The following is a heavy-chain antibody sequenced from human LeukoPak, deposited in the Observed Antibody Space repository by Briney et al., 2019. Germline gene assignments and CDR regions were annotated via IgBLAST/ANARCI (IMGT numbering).Heavy chain of an antibody. J-gene: IGHJ3*02. CDR2: INPSGGST. Sequence: ASVKVSCKASGYTFISYYMHWVRQAPGQGLEWMGIINPSGGSTSYAQKFQGRVTMTRDTSTSTVYMELSSLRSEDTAVYYCASKYCSSTSCYWNDAFDIWGQGTMVTVSS. CDR1: GYTFISYY. D-gene: IGHD2-2*01. V-gene: IGHV1-46*01. CDR3: ASKYCSSTSCYWNDAFDI.